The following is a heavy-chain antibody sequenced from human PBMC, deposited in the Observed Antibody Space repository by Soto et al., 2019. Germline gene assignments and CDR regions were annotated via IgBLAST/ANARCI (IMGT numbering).Heavy chain of an antibody. CDR1: DYIFTTYG. Sequence: QMQLVQSGAEVKKPGASVTVSCKASDYIFTTYGISCVRQAPGQGLEWMGWVSPYSIITNYAQKFQGRVTMTTETSTSTVYMELRSLRSDDTAMYYCARNGERDLGLNYYFYYGMDVWGQGTSVTVSS. D-gene: IGHD3-10*01. CDR3: ARNGERDLGLNYYFYYGMDV. J-gene: IGHJ6*02. V-gene: IGHV1-18*01. CDR2: VSPYSIIT.